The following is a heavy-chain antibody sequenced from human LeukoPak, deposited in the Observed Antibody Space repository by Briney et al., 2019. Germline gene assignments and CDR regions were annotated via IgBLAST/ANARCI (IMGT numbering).Heavy chain of an antibody. D-gene: IGHD3-9*01. Sequence: ASVKVSCKASGYTFTGYYMHWVRQAPGQGLEWMGWINPNSGGTNYAQKFQGRVTMTRDTSISTAYMELSRLRSDDTVVYYCARETYEAVLRYFDWSPYYFDYWGQGTLVTVSS. CDR1: GYTFTGYY. CDR2: INPNSGGT. CDR3: ARETYEAVLRYFDWSPYYFDY. J-gene: IGHJ4*02. V-gene: IGHV1-2*02.